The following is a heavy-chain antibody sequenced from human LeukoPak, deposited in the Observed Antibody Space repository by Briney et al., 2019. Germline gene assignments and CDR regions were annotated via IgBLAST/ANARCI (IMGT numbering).Heavy chain of an antibody. CDR2: IDHSGTT. V-gene: IGHV4-38-2*01. J-gene: IGHJ3*02. Sequence: SETLSLTCAVSGYSIISGYYWGWIRQPPGKGLEWIGSIDHSGTTYYNPSLKSRVTISVDTSKNQFSLKLTSVTAADTAVFYCARRSYCSGGDCYSIDAYDIWGQGTMVTVSS. CDR3: ARRSYCSGGDCYSIDAYDI. CDR1: GYSIISGYY. D-gene: IGHD2-15*01.